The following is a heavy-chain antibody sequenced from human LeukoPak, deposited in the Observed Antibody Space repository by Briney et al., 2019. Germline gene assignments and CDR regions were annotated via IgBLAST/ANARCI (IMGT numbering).Heavy chain of an antibody. V-gene: IGHV4-59*08. CDR1: GGSISSYY. CDR3: ARHELTTFGGFDY. Sequence: SETLSLTCTVSGGSISSYYWSWLRQPPGKGLEWIGYIYYSGSTNYNPSLKSRVTISVDTSKNQFSLKLSSVTAADTAVYYCARHELTTFGGFDYWGQGTLVTVSS. D-gene: IGHD3-16*01. CDR2: IYYSGST. J-gene: IGHJ4*02.